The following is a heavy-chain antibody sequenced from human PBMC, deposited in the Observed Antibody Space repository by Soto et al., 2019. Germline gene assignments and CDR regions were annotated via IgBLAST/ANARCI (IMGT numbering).Heavy chain of an antibody. CDR1: GYSFASYW. J-gene: IGHJ6*02. CDR3: ATQTDKIQGDYYYYYAMDV. D-gene: IGHD2-15*01. V-gene: IGHV5-51*01. Sequence: GESLKISCKGSGYSFASYWIGWVRQMPGKGLEWMGIIYPGDSDTRYSPSFQGQVTISADKSISTAYLQWSSLKASDTAMYYCATQTDKIQGDYYYYYAMDVCGHGTTVTVSS. CDR2: IYPGDSDT.